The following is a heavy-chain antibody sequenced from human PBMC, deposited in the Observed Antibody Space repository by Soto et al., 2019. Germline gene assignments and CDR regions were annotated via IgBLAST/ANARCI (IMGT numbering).Heavy chain of an antibody. CDR2: ISSSGTYL. J-gene: IGHJ4*02. CDR1: GFPFSSYS. Sequence: EVQLVESGGGLVKPGGSLRLSCAASGFPFSSYSMNWVRQAPGKGLEWVSSISSSGTYLYYADSVRGRFTISRDNARDSLYLQMNSLRAEDTAVYYCAREPPKFSSDAPEAAIWGQGTLVTVSS. V-gene: IGHV3-21*06. CDR3: AREPPKFSSDAPEAAI. D-gene: IGHD6-19*01.